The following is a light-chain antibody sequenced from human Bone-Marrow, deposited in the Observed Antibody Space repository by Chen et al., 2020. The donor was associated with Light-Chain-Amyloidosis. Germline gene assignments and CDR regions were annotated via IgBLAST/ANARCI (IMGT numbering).Light chain of an antibody. J-gene: IGLJ2*01. CDR2: EGT. V-gene: IGLV2-23*03. CDR3: CSYSGRTTFVL. CDR1: GNDVGGYNL. Sequence: QSALTQPASVSGPPGQSITTSCTGTGNDVGGYNLVSWYQQHPGKAPKLIIYEGTQRPSGISDRFSGSKSGNTASLTISGLQAEDESDFYCCSYSGRTTFVLFGGGTKLTVL.